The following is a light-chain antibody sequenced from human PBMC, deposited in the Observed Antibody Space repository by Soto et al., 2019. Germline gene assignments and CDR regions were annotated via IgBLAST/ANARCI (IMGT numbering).Light chain of an antibody. J-gene: IGKJ5*01. Sequence: DLQMTQSPFSLSASVGDRVNIXXRTSQSISTYLNWYDQKPGAAPKLXXFGASNLESGVPSRFSGSGSWTEFTLSISSLQPEDFATYYCQQGYRTTPITFGQGTRLEIK. CDR3: QQGYRTTPIT. CDR2: GAS. CDR1: QSISTY. V-gene: IGKV1-39*01.